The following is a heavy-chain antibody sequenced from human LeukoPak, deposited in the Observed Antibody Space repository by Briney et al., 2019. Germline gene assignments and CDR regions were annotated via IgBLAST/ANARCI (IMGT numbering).Heavy chain of an antibody. J-gene: IGHJ4*02. D-gene: IGHD6-6*01. V-gene: IGHV3-30*02. CDR2: IRYDGSNK. Sequence: PGGSLRLSCAASGFTFSSYGMHWVRQAPGKGLEWVAFIRYDGSNKYYADSVKGRFTISRDNSKNTLYLQMNSLRAEDTAVYYCANISPWPPHSSSGPNWGQGTLVTVSS. CDR1: GFTFSSYG. CDR3: ANISPWPPHSSSGPN.